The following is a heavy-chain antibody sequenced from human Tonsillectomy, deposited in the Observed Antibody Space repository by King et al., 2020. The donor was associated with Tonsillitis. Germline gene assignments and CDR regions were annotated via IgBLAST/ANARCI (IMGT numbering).Heavy chain of an antibody. CDR2: INPEDSDT. CDR1: GYRFSNYW. J-gene: IGHJ4*02. D-gene: IGHD3-10*01. Sequence: QLVQSGAEVKKPGESLKISCKGSGYRFSNYWIGWVRQKAGKGLEWMGIINPEDSDTRYSPSFQGQVTISADNSISTASLQWSSLNASDSAMYYCARRDGSWSYYIIDYWGQGTLVTV. V-gene: IGHV5-51*01. CDR3: ARRDGSWSYYIIDY.